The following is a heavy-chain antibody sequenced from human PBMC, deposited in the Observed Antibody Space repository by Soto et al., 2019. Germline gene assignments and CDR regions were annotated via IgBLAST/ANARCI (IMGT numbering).Heavy chain of an antibody. CDR3: ARDYYDSSGYQNWFDP. CDR1: GGSISSYY. J-gene: IGHJ5*02. Sequence: SETLSLTCTVSGGSISSYYWSWIRQPPGKGLEWIGYIYYSGSTNYNPSLKSRVTISVDTSKNQFSLKLSSVTAADTAVYYCARDYYDSSGYQNWFDPWGQGTLVTVS. V-gene: IGHV4-59*01. D-gene: IGHD3-22*01. CDR2: IYYSGST.